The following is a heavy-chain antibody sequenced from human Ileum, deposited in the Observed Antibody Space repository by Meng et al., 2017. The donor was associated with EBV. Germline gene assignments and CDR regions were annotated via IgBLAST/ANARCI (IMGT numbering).Heavy chain of an antibody. J-gene: IGHJ4*02. V-gene: IGHV4-4*02. CDR1: GGSISVINW. CDR3: AKNGEKYFEY. CDR2: MSDSGIT. Sequence: QVRLQQWGTGLLQPSGTLSLTCAVSGGSISVINWWSWVRQSPEKGLEWIGEMSDSGITHYNPSLKSRVTISADKSNNQFSLKLTSVTSADTAVYFCAKNGEKYFEYWGQGTLVTVSS.